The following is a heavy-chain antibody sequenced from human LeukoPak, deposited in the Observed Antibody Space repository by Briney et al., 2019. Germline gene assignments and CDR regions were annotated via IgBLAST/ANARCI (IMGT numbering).Heavy chain of an antibody. J-gene: IGHJ4*02. D-gene: IGHD4-23*01. Sequence: GGSLRLSCAASGFTFSSYSMNWVRQAPGKGLEWVSSITSSSNSIHYADSVKGRFTISRDNAKNSLYLQVNSLRTEDTAVYYCTRGATVVTPFHDYWGQGTLVTVSS. V-gene: IGHV3-21*01. CDR2: ITSSSNSI. CDR1: GFTFSSYS. CDR3: TRGATVVTPFHDY.